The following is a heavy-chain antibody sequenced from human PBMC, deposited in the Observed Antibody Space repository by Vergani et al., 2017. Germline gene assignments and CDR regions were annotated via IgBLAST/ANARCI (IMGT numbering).Heavy chain of an antibody. CDR3: VRDVRVSRT. J-gene: IGHJ3*01. V-gene: IGHV3-48*04. CDR2: ISGNNDDV. Sequence: EEHLVESGGNLVQPGGSLRLSCAASGFTFSSYNFNWVRQAPGKGLEWVSYISGNNDDVYYADSVKGRFTISRDNAKNSLYLDMSSLRAEDTAVYYCVRDVRVSRTWGQGTLVAVSS. CDR1: GFTFSSYN.